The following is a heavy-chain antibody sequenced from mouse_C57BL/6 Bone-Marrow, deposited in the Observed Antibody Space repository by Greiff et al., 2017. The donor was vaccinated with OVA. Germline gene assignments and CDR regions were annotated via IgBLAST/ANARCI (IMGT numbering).Heavy chain of an antibody. CDR2: ISNGGGST. Sequence: EVQGVESGGGLVQPGGSLKLSCAASGFTFSDYYMYWVRQTPEKRLEWVAYISNGGGSTYYPDTVKGRFTISRDNAKNTLYLQMSRLKSEDTAMYYCARQDGYYLHFDYWGQGTTLTVSS. J-gene: IGHJ2*01. CDR3: ARQDGYYLHFDY. V-gene: IGHV5-12*01. D-gene: IGHD2-3*01. CDR1: GFTFSDYY.